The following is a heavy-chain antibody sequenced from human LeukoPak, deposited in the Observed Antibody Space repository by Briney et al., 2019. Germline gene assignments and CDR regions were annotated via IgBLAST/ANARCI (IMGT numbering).Heavy chain of an antibody. V-gene: IGHV4-39*07. J-gene: IGHJ4*02. D-gene: IGHD3-3*01. Sequence: PSETLSLTCTVSGGSISSSSYYWGWIRQPPGKGLEWIGSIYYSGSTYYNPSLKSRVTISVDTSKNQFSLKLSSVTAADTAVYYCARAQGGRYRIRFLEWTYWGQGTLVTVSS. CDR1: GGSISSSSYY. CDR3: ARAQGGRYRIRFLEWTY. CDR2: IYYSGST.